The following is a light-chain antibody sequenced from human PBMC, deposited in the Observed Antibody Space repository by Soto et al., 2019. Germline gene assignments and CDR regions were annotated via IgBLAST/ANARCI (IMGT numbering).Light chain of an antibody. Sequence: EIVLTQSPGTLSLSPGERATLSCRASQSVSSTYLAWYQQKPGQAPRLLIYGASSRATGIPDRFSGGGSGTDFTLTISRVEREDFAVYYCQQCGSSPWTFGQGTKVEIK. CDR3: QQCGSSPWT. V-gene: IGKV3-20*01. J-gene: IGKJ1*01. CDR2: GAS. CDR1: QSVSSTY.